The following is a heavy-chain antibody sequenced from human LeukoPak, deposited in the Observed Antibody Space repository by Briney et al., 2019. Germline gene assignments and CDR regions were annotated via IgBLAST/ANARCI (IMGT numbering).Heavy chain of an antibody. D-gene: IGHD2-15*01. CDR2: ISWNSGSI. V-gene: IGHV3-9*01. Sequence: PGGSLRLSCAASGFTFDDYAMHWVRQAPGKGLEWVSGISWNSGSIGYADSVKGRFTISRDNAKNSLYLQMNSLRAEDTALYYCAKDGVVVAATTHFDYWGQGTLVTVSS. CDR3: AKDGVVVAATTHFDY. CDR1: GFTFDDYA. J-gene: IGHJ4*02.